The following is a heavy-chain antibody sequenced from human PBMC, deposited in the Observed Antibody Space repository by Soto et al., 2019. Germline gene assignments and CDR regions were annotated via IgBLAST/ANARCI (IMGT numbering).Heavy chain of an antibody. CDR2: IYYSVST. CDR3: ASELIKDYDILTGSSRLTWSEH. D-gene: IGHD3-9*01. Sequence: SETLSLTCTVSGGSISSGDYYWSWIHHPPGKGLEWIGYIYYSVSTYYNPSLKSRVTISVDTSKNHFSLKLSSVTAADTAVYSCASELIKDYDILTGSSRLTWSEHWGKGKMVTVSA. CDR1: GGSISSGDYY. J-gene: IGHJ5*02. V-gene: IGHV4-30-4*01.